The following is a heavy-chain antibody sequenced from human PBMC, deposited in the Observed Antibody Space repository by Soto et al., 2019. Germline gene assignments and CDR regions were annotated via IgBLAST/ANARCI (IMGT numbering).Heavy chain of an antibody. CDR2: IYSGTT. V-gene: IGHV4-30-2*01. Sequence: SETLSLTCAVSGGSIISGGYSWSWIRQPPGKGLEWIGYIYSGTTHYNPSLEGRVTIAMDRSKNQVSLSLKSVTAADTAVYYCAREDSGAFFDFWGQGTLVTVSS. J-gene: IGHJ4*02. CDR3: AREDSGAFFDF. D-gene: IGHD2-15*01. CDR1: GGSIISGGYS.